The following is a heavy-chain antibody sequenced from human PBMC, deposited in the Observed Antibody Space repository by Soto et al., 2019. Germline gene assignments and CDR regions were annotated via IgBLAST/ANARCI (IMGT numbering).Heavy chain of an antibody. V-gene: IGHV1-69*13. CDR1: GYTFSNNA. Sequence: SVEVYFKASGYTFSNNAINWLRQAPGQTLEWMGGINTIEGTANYAQKFQARVTLTGDEATSTAYMELNSLRSDDTAVYYCAIYPIWTYTMNYARLSALDPWGQGTMVTVSS. CDR2: INTIEGTA. CDR3: AIYPIWTYTMNYARLSALDP. D-gene: IGHD3-16*01. J-gene: IGHJ5*01.